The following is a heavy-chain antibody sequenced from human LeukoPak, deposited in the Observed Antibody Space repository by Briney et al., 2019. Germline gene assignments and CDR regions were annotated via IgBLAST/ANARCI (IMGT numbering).Heavy chain of an antibody. CDR3: ARDSQYRVFDI. J-gene: IGHJ3*02. Sequence: AGRSLRLPCAASGFTLSSYDMHWVRQVTGKGLEWVSGIGLAGDTYYLGCVKGRFTISRENAKNSLYLQMNSLRAGDTAVYYCARDSQYRVFDIWGQGTMVTVSS. D-gene: IGHD3-16*02. V-gene: IGHV3-13*04. CDR1: GFTLSSYD. CDR2: IGLAGDT.